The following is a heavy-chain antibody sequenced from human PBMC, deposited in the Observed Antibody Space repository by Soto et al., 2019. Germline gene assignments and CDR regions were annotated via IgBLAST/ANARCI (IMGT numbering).Heavy chain of an antibody. CDR2: INPNSGGT. V-gene: IGHV1-2*04. CDR3: ARAGKDYYYDSSGAHLDYYQYGMDV. Sequence: ASVKVSCKASGYTFTCYYMHWVRQAPGQGLEWMGWINPNSGGTNYAQKFQGWVTMTRDTSISTAYMELSRLRSDDTAVYYCARAGKDYYYDSSGAHLDYYQYGMDVLGQGNTVTGSS. D-gene: IGHD3-22*01. J-gene: IGHJ6*01. CDR1: GYTFTCYY.